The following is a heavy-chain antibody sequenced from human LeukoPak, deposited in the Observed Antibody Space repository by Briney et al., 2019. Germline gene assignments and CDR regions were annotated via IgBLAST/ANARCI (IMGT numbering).Heavy chain of an antibody. CDR3: ARHFLAAAGPFGY. V-gene: IGHV4-34*01. CDR2: INHSGST. J-gene: IGHJ4*02. Sequence: SETLSLTCAVYGGSFSGYYWSWIRQPPGKGLEWIGEINHSGSTNYNPSLKSRVTISVDTSKNQFSLKLSSVTAADTAVYYCARHFLAAAGPFGYWGQGTLVTVSS. CDR1: GGSFSGYY. D-gene: IGHD6-13*01.